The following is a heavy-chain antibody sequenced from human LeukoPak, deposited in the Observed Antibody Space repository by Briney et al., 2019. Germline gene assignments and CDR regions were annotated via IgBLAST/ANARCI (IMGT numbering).Heavy chain of an antibody. D-gene: IGHD6-13*01. V-gene: IGHV1-69*13. J-gene: IGHJ3*02. CDR1: GGTFSSYA. CDR3: ARTQAIAAAGLDDAFDI. CDR2: IIPIFGTS. Sequence: SVKVSCKASGGTFSSYAISWVRQAPGQGLEWMGGIIPIFGTSNYAQKFQGRVTITADESTSTAYMELSSLRSEDTAVYYCARTQAIAAAGLDDAFDIWGQGTMVTVSS.